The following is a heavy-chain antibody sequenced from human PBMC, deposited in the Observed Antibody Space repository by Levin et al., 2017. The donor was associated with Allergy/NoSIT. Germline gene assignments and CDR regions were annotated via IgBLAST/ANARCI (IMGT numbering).Heavy chain of an antibody. J-gene: IGHJ2*01. CDR3: VKTYSDGSPFNHPFDF. CDR2: SKHKAENYDP. CDR1: GFTFSDHY. D-gene: IGHD3-22*01. V-gene: IGHV3-72*01. Sequence: GESLKISCVTSGFTFSDHYMDWVRQAPGKGLEWVARSKHKAENYDPVYAASVTGRFFISRDESKSSMFLQMNSLKTEDTAVYFCVKTYSDGSPFNHPFDFWGRGTLVTVSS.